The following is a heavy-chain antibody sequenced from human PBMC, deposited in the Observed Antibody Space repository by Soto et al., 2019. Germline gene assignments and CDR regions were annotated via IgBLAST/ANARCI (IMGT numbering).Heavy chain of an antibody. J-gene: IGHJ4*02. Sequence: QVQLQESGPGLVKPSGTLSLTCAVSGDSVSSPYYWCWVRQPPGKGLEWIGEVFHTGTTSYNPSLRSRVTISMDKSNNQFSLDLSYVTAADTVVYYCARSAGWYAVHSWGPGTLVIVSS. V-gene: IGHV4-4*02. CDR2: VFHTGTT. CDR1: GDSVSSPYY. CDR3: ARSAGWYAVHS. D-gene: IGHD6-19*01.